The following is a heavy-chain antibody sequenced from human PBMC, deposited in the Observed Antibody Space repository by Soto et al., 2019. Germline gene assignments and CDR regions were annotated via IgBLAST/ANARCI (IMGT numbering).Heavy chain of an antibody. CDR3: ARDIQSVGPRANDAFDV. D-gene: IGHD5-18*01. Sequence: QVQLVQSGAELKKPGASVNISCTASGFTFSDYLINWVRQVPGQGLEWMGWLNPDTGTTRYSETFQGRVTISRHPSASIASLELSGLENEDTALYFSARDIQSVGPRANDAFDVWGQGTMISVSS. CDR1: GFTFSDYL. J-gene: IGHJ3*01. CDR2: LNPDTGTT. V-gene: IGHV1-3*01.